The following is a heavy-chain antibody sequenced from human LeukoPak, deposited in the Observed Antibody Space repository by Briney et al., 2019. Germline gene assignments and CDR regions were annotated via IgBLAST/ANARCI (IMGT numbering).Heavy chain of an antibody. V-gene: IGHV4-59*01. CDR3: ARETRAGDILTGYGY. CDR1: GGSISSYY. Sequence: PSETLSLTCTVSGGSISSYYWSWIRQPPGKGLEWIGYIYYSGSTNYNPSLKSRVTISVDTSKNQFSLKLSSVTAADTAVYYCARETRAGDILTGYGYWGQGTLVTVSS. J-gene: IGHJ4*02. D-gene: IGHD3-9*01. CDR2: IYYSGST.